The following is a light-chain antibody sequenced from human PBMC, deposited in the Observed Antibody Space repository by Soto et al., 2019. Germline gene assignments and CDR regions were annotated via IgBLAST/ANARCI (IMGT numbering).Light chain of an antibody. Sequence: QSLLTQPASVSVSPGHSITIPCTGTSSDVGGYNYVSWYQQHPGKAPKLMIFEVSNRPSGVSIRFSGSKFGNTASLTISGLQAEDEADYYCSSYTSTSALPVFAGGT. CDR1: SSDVGGYNY. CDR3: SSYTSTSALPV. J-gene: IGLJ3*02. CDR2: EVS. V-gene: IGLV2-14*01.